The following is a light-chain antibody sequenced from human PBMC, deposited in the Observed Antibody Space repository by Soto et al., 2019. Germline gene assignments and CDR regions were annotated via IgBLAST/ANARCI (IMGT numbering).Light chain of an antibody. J-gene: IGKJ4*01. CDR3: QQPYSDPLT. CDR1: QSIGRY. Sequence: DILFTQSPSFLSAPEGSPVTLTFLSSQSIGRYLNWYQQKPGKAPEFLIYGTSNLRSGVPSRFSGSGSGTDFILTISSLQPEDFASYYCQQPYSDPLTFGGGTKVDI. CDR2: GTS. V-gene: IGKV1-39*01.